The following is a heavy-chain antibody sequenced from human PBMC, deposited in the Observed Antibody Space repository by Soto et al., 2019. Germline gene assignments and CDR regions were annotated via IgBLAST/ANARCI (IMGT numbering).Heavy chain of an antibody. CDR2: IIPIFGTA. Sequence: QVQLVQSGAEVKKPGSSVKVSCKASGGTFSSYAISWVRQAPGQGLEWMGGIIPIFGTANYAQKFQGRVTITADESTSTAYMELSSLRSEDTAVYYCARASSRWLRQRGGGPNYYYYGMDVWGQGTTVTVSS. CDR1: GGTFSSYA. V-gene: IGHV1-69*12. CDR3: ARASSRWLRQRGGGPNYYYYGMDV. J-gene: IGHJ6*02. D-gene: IGHD2-15*01.